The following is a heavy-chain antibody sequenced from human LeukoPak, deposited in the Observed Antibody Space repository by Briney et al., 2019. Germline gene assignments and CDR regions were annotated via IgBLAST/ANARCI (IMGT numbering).Heavy chain of an antibody. J-gene: IGHJ4*02. Sequence: GGSLGLSCAGSGFTFSSYSMNWVRQAPGKGLEWVSYISSSSSTIYYADSVKGRFTISRDNAKNSLYLQMNSLRAEDTAVYYCEREARSYDFDYWGQGTLVTVSS. CDR1: GFTFSSYS. CDR2: ISSSSSTI. D-gene: IGHD1-26*01. V-gene: IGHV3-48*01. CDR3: EREARSYDFDY.